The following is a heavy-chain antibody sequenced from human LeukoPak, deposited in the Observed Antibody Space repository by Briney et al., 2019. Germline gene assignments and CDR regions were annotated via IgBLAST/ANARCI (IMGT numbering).Heavy chain of an antibody. Sequence: GASVKVSCKASGGTFSSYAISWVRQAPGQGLEWMGGIILIFGTANYAQKFQGRVTITADESTSTAYMELSSLRSEDTAVYYCATAGYSSGWTHFDYWGQGTLVTVSS. CDR1: GGTFSSYA. CDR3: ATAGYSSGWTHFDY. CDR2: IILIFGTA. V-gene: IGHV1-69*13. D-gene: IGHD6-19*01. J-gene: IGHJ4*02.